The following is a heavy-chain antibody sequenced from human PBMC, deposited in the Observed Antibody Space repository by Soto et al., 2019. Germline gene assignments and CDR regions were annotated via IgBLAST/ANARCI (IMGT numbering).Heavy chain of an antibody. CDR2: IKPDGSAT. V-gene: IGHV3-7*01. D-gene: IGHD2-21*02. J-gene: IGHJ4*02. CDR1: GFTFGSYW. Sequence: EVQLVESGGGLVQPGGSLRLSCADSGFTFGSYWMNWVRLIPGKGLEWVAYIKPDGSATYYVDSVKGRFTISRDNAKNSLYLQMNSLGVEDTSVYYCARAGYCGPGCYYYFDYWGQGTLDTVSS. CDR3: ARAGYCGPGCYYYFDY.